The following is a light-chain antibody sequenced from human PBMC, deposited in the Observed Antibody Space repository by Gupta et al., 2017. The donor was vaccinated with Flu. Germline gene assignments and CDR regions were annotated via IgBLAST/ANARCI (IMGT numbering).Light chain of an antibody. V-gene: IGKV2-30*01. CDR3: RQGIDWPRT. Sequence: DIVMTQSPLSLPVTLGQPASISCRSSQSLVYSDGNTYLSWFQQRPGQSPRRLIYKVSSRDSGVPDRFSGSGSGTDFTLKISRVEAEDVGVYYCRQGIDWPRTFGQGTKVEIK. J-gene: IGKJ1*01. CDR1: QSLVYSDGNTY. CDR2: KVS.